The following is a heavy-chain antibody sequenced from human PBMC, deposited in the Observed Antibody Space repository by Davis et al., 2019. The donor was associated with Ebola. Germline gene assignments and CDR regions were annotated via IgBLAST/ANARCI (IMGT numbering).Heavy chain of an antibody. Sequence: GGSLRLSCAASGFTVSSNYMSWVRQAPGKGLEWVSSISSSSSYIYYADSVKGRFTISRDNAKNSLYLQMNSLRDEDTAVYYCARDLEVGQWLVLASFDYWGQGTLVTVSS. V-gene: IGHV3-21*01. J-gene: IGHJ4*02. CDR1: GFTVSSNY. CDR3: ARDLEVGQWLVLASFDY. CDR2: ISSSSSYI. D-gene: IGHD6-19*01.